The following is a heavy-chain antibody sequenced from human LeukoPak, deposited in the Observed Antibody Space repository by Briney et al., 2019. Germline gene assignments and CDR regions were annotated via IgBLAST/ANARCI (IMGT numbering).Heavy chain of an antibody. V-gene: IGHV4-61*02. CDR3: ARLRLWFDY. J-gene: IGHJ4*02. CDR1: GGSISSGSYY. Sequence: SETLSLTCTVSGGSISSGSYYWSWLRQPAGKGLEWIGRIYTSGSTNYNPSLKSRVTISVDTSKNQFSLKLSSVTAADTAVYCCARLRLWFDYWGQGTLVTVSS. D-gene: IGHD5-18*01. CDR2: IYTSGST.